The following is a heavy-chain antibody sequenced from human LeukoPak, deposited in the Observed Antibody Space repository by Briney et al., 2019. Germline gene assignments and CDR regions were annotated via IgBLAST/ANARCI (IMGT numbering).Heavy chain of an antibody. CDR3: ARVYYFHDSSGYHSPLDY. Sequence: GRSLGLFCAVSKFTFSFYAMLWARQAPGKGLECGSVFYSGGSTDYADAVKCRFTSSRDNSKNTLYLQMNRLRAEDTAVYYCARVYYFHDSSGYHSPLDYWGQGPLVTVSS. CDR2: FYSGGST. J-gene: IGHJ4*02. V-gene: IGHV3-66*01. D-gene: IGHD3-22*01. CDR1: KFTFSFYA.